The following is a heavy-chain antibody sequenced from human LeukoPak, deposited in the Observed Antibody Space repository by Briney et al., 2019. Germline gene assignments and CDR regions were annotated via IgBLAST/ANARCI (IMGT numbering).Heavy chain of an antibody. CDR3: ARARGTMTTS. CDR1: GGSISSSSYY. D-gene: IGHD3-22*01. CDR2: IYYSGST. Sequence: SETLSLTCTVSGGSISSSSYYWGWIRQPPGKGLEWIGSIYYSGSTYYNPSLKSRVTISVDTSKNQFSLKLSSVTAADTAVYYCARARGTMTTSWGQGTMVTVSS. J-gene: IGHJ3*01. V-gene: IGHV4-39*07.